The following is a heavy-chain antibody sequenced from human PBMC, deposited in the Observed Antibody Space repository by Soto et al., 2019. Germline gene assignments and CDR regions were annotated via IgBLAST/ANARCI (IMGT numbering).Heavy chain of an antibody. CDR1: GYSISSSNW. V-gene: IGHV4-28*01. Sequence: QVQLQESGPGLVKPADTLSLTCAVSGYSISSSNWWCWIRQPPGKGLEWIGYIDYSGTTYYNPSLKSRVTMSVDTSKNQFALKLTSVTAVDTAVYYGARREIQGPIDYWGQGTLVTVSS. CDR2: IDYSGTT. CDR3: ARREIQGPIDY. D-gene: IGHD1-26*01. J-gene: IGHJ4*02.